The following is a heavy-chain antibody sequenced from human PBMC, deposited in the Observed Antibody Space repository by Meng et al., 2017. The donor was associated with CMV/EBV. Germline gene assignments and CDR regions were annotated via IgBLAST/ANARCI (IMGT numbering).Heavy chain of an antibody. J-gene: IGHJ4*02. Sequence: ASVKVSCKASGYTFTSYGISWVRQAPGQGLEWMGWISAYNGNTNYAQKLQGRVTMTTDTSTSTVYMELSSLRSEDTAVYYCARDEARYYDFWSGPNWGQGTLVTVSS. D-gene: IGHD3-3*01. CDR3: ARDEARYYDFWSGPN. CDR2: ISAYNGNT. V-gene: IGHV1-18*01. CDR1: GYTFTSYG.